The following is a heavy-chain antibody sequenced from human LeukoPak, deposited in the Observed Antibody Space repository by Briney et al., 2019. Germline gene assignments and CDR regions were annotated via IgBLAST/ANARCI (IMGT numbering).Heavy chain of an antibody. Sequence: AGGSLRLSCAAYGFTFSRYSMNWVRQAPGKGLEWVASISSTSTFIYSADSVKGRFTISRDTAKNSLFLQMNSLRAEDTAIYYCARDYFDSSDYPQTYYYYYMDVWGKGTTVTVSS. CDR1: GFTFSRYS. D-gene: IGHD3-22*01. CDR2: ISSTSTFI. V-gene: IGHV3-21*01. CDR3: ARDYFDSSDYPQTYYYYYMDV. J-gene: IGHJ6*03.